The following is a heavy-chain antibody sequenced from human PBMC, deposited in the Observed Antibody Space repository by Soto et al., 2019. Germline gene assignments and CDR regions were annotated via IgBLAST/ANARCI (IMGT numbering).Heavy chain of an antibody. D-gene: IGHD4-4*01. CDR3: ARGIQYRYGMDV. CDR2: INGDGSNA. V-gene: IGHV3-74*01. CDR1: GFTFTNYW. J-gene: IGHJ6*04. Sequence: EVQVVESGGTLVQPEGSLRLSCAAAGFTFTNYWMHWVRQAPGKGLVWVSRINGDGSNAFYADSVKGRFTISRDNPKNTVYLQMNSLRAEDTAIYYCARGIQYRYGMDVWGEGTTVTVSS.